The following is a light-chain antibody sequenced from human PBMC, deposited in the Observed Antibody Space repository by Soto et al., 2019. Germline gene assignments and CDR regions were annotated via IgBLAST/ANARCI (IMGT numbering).Light chain of an antibody. J-gene: IGLJ1*01. Sequence: QSALAQPASVSGSPGQSITISCTGTSSDVGGYNYVSWYQQHPGKAPKLMIYEVSNRPSGVSNRFSGSKSGNTASLTISGLQAEDEADYYCSSYPSSSTLYVFGTRTKVSVL. CDR2: EVS. V-gene: IGLV2-14*01. CDR3: SSYPSSSTLYV. CDR1: SSDVGGYNY.